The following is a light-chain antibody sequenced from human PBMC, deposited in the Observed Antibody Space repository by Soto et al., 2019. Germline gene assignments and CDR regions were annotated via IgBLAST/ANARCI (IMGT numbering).Light chain of an antibody. V-gene: IGKV3-15*01. Sequence: EIVMTQSPATLSLSPGERATLSCRASPSVSSNLAWYQQKPGQAPRLLIYGASTRATGIPARFSGSGSGTEFTLTLSSLQSEDLAVYYCNQYNIWPPSITFGQGTQLEIK. CDR2: GAS. CDR3: NQYNIWPPSIT. CDR1: PSVSSN. J-gene: IGKJ5*01.